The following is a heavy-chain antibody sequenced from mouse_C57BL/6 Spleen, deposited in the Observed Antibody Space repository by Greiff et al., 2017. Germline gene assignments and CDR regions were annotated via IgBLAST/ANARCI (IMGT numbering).Heavy chain of an antibody. CDR1: GYTFTDYY. CDR3: ARSHYSNYAWFAY. CDR2: IFPGSGST. J-gene: IGHJ3*01. D-gene: IGHD2-5*01. V-gene: IGHV1-75*01. Sequence: VQRVESGPELVKPGASVKISCKASGYTFTDYYINWVKQRPGQGLEWIGWIFPGSGSTYYNEKFKGKATLTVDKSSSTAYMLLSSLTSEDSAVYFCARSHYSNYAWFAYWGQGTLVTVSA.